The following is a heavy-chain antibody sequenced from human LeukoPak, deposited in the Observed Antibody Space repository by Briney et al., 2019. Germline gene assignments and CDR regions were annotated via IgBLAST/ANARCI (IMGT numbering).Heavy chain of an antibody. J-gene: IGHJ4*02. CDR1: GGSISSYF. CDR2: IYYSGST. Sequence: SETLSLTCTVSGGSISSYFWSWIRQPPGKGLEWIGYIYYSGSTNYNPSLKSRVTISVDTSKNQFSLKLSSVTAADTAVYNCANHVDTAMGGFDYWGQGTLVTVSS. CDR3: ANHVDTAMGGFDY. D-gene: IGHD5-18*01. V-gene: IGHV4-59*01.